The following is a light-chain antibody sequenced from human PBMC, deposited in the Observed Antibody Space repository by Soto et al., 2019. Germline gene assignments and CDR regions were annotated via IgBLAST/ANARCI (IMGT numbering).Light chain of an antibody. CDR2: DAS. CDR1: QGVTTN. J-gene: IGKJ5*01. Sequence: EIIMTQSPGTLSVSPGERATLSCRAAQGVTTNFAWYQQKSGQSPRLLIYDASNRATGIPARFSGSGSGTDFTLTISSLEPEDFAVYYCQQRSNWPITFGQGTRLEIK. V-gene: IGKV3D-11*01. CDR3: QQRSNWPIT.